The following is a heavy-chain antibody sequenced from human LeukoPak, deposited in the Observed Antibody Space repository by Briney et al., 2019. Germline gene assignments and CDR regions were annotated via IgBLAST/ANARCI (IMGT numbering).Heavy chain of an antibody. D-gene: IGHD6-13*01. CDR1: GYSFTSYW. V-gene: IGHV5-51*01. Sequence: GESLKTSCKGSGYSFTSYWIGWVRQMPGKGLEWMGIIYPGDSDTRYSPSFQGQVTISADKSISTAYLQWSSLKASDTAMYYRARWAVYSSSWIDYWGQGTLVTVSS. CDR2: IYPGDSDT. CDR3: ARWAVYSSSWIDY. J-gene: IGHJ4*02.